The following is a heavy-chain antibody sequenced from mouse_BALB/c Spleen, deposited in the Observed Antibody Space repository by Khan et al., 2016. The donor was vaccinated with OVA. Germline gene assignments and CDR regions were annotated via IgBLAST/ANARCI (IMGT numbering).Heavy chain of an antibody. V-gene: IGHV3-2*02. CDR3: ARKDYYDYDPFPY. Sequence: EVQLVETGPGLVKPSLSLSLTCTVTGYSITSEYAWNWIRQFPGNKLEWMGYIDYSGNTRFNPSLKSRTSITRDTFTNQFFLQLNSVTAEDTATYSCARKDYYDYDPFPYWGQGTLVTVSA. CDR1: GYSITSEYA. CDR2: IDYSGNT. J-gene: IGHJ3*01. D-gene: IGHD2-4*01.